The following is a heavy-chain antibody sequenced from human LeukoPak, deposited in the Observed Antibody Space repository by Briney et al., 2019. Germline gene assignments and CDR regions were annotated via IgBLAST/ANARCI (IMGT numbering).Heavy chain of an antibody. V-gene: IGHV3-7*01. D-gene: IGHD1-26*01. CDR2: ITQDGSEK. CDR3: ARDLMGATHYFQH. CDR1: GFTFSIYW. J-gene: IGHJ1*01. Sequence: GGSLRLSCAASGFTFSIYWMSCVREAPGKGLEWVANITQDGSEKNYVDSVKGRFTISRDNAKNSLYLQMNSLRAEDTAVYYCARDLMGATHYFQHWGQGTLVTVSS.